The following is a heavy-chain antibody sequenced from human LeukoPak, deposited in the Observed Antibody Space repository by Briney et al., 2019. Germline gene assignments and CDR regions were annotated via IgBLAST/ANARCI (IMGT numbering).Heavy chain of an antibody. V-gene: IGHV5-51*01. CDR2: IYPDDSRT. J-gene: IGHJ3*02. CDR3: ATYSYTGGFYAFDI. Sequence: GEPLQISCKGSGYRFTKQWIGWVRQMPGKGLEWMAIIYPDDSRTEYAPSLQHQVTISADKSITTTYLQWRSLQASDTAMYYCATYSYTGGFYAFDIWGRGTMVTVPS. CDR1: GYRFTKQW. D-gene: IGHD3-22*01.